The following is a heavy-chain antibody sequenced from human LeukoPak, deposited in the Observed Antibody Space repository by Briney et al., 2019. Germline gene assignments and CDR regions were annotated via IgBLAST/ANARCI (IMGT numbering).Heavy chain of an antibody. J-gene: IGHJ6*02. Sequence: GASVKVSCKASGYTFTSYDINWVRQATGQGLEWMGWMNPNSGNTGYAQKFQGRVTMTRNTSISTAYMELSSLRSEDTAVYYCARYSSSWSPTYYYYYYGMDVWGQGTTVTVSS. CDR1: GYTFTSYD. CDR2: MNPNSGNT. D-gene: IGHD6-13*01. CDR3: ARYSSSWSPTYYYYYYGMDV. V-gene: IGHV1-8*01.